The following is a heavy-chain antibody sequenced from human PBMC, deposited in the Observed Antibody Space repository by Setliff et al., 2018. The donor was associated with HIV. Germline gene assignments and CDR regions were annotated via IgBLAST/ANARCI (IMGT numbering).Heavy chain of an antibody. J-gene: IGHJ4*02. D-gene: IGHD3-3*01. Sequence: SETLSLTCSVSGDSVSSRSYYWGWIRQSPGKGLEWIGSIYFNGITHDNPSLKSRVTTSVDASKNQFSLKLSSVTAADTAIYYCVTVVQDDLGVALFDYWGQGTLVTVSS. CDR1: GDSVSSRSYY. CDR3: VTVVQDDLGVALFDY. CDR2: IYFNGIT. V-gene: IGHV4-39*01.